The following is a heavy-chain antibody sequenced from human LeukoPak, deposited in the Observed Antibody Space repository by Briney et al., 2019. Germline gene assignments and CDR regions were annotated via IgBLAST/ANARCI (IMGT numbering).Heavy chain of an antibody. CDR1: GCTFSSYA. J-gene: IGHJ3*02. CDR3: ARVEMYGYYIFTQWAFDI. V-gene: IGHV1-69*04. D-gene: IGHD4-17*01. Sequence: SLKVSCKASGCTFSSYAISWVRPAPGQGLEWMGRIIPILGIANYAQKLQARVTITADKSTSTAYMELSRLRSEDTDVYYCARVEMYGYYIFTQWAFDIWGQGTMVTVSS. CDR2: IIPILGIA.